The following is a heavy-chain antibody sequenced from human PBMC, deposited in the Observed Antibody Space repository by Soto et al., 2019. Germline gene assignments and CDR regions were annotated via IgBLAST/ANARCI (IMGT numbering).Heavy chain of an antibody. J-gene: IGHJ6*03. D-gene: IGHD2-2*01. V-gene: IGHV3-33*01. CDR3: ARDSADIVVVPAAMNYYYYMDV. Sequence: GGSLRLSCAASGFTFSSYGMHWVRQAPGKGLEWVAVIWYDGSNKYYADSVKGRFTISRDNSKNTLYLQMNSLRAEDTAVYYCARDSADIVVVPAAMNYYYYMDVWGKGTTVTVS. CDR1: GFTFSSYG. CDR2: IWYDGSNK.